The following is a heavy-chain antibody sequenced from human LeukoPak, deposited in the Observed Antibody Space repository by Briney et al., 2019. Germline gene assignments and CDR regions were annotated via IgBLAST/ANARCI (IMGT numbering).Heavy chain of an antibody. CDR1: GFTFSSYG. CDR2: IWYDGSNK. Sequence: GGSLRLSCAASGFTFSSYGMHWVRQAPGKGLEWVAVIWYDGSNKYYADSVKGRFTISRDNSKNTLYLQMNSLRAEDTAVYYCAGPHPLRITMVRGGLNYYYGMDVWGQGTTVTVSS. D-gene: IGHD3-10*01. J-gene: IGHJ6*02. CDR3: AGPHPLRITMVRGGLNYYYGMDV. V-gene: IGHV3-33*01.